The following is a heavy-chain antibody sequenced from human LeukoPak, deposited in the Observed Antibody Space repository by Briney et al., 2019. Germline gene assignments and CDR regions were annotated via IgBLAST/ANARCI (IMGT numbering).Heavy chain of an antibody. CDR3: ARVLPLDYVWGSYHS. Sequence: ASVKVSCKASGYTFTSYGISWVRQAPGQGLEWMGWIGAYNGNTNYAQKLQGRVTMTTDTSTSTAYMELRSLRSDDTAVYYCARVLPLDYVWGSYHSWGQGTLVTVSS. D-gene: IGHD3-16*02. CDR1: GYTFTSYG. CDR2: IGAYNGNT. J-gene: IGHJ4*02. V-gene: IGHV1-18*01.